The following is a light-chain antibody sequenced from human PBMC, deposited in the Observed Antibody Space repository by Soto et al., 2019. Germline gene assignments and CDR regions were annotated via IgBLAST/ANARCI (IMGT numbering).Light chain of an antibody. CDR2: AAS. J-gene: IGKJ1*01. CDR1: QGISNY. Sequence: DIQMTQSPSSLSASVRDRVTITYRVSQGISNYLAWYQHKRWKVPKLLSYAASALQSGVPSRFSGRGSGTDFTLTISSLQPEDVATYSCQKYNSPARTFGQGTKLEIK. CDR3: QKYNSPART. V-gene: IGKV1-27*01.